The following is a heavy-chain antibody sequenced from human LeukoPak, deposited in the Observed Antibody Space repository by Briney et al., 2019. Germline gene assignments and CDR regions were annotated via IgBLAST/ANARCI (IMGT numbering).Heavy chain of an antibody. V-gene: IGHV3-7*01. CDR1: GSTFSTYW. Sequence: GGSLRLSCAASGSTFSTYWMAWVRQAPGKGPEWVASIKQDGGEKFYMDSVKGRFTISKDNSKNSLYLRMNSLRVEDTAVYYCAREDHSNYNYWGQGSLVTVSS. J-gene: IGHJ1*01. CDR3: AREDHSNYNY. D-gene: IGHD4-11*01. CDR2: IKQDGGEK.